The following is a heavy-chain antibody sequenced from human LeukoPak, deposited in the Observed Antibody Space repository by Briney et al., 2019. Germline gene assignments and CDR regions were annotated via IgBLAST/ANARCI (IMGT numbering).Heavy chain of an antibody. CDR2: ISSSSSSYI. Sequence: GGSLRLSCAASGFTFSSYSMNWVRQAPGKGLEWVSSISSSSSSYIYYADSVKGRFTISRDNAKNSLYLQMNSLRAEDTAVYYCARRDDLSSSYDYWGQGTLVTVSS. CDR1: GFTFSSYS. D-gene: IGHD6-13*01. J-gene: IGHJ4*02. CDR3: ARRDDLSSSYDY. V-gene: IGHV3-21*01.